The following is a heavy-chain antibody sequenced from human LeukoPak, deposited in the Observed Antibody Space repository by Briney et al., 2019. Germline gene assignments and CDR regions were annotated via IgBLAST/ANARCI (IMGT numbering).Heavy chain of an antibody. D-gene: IGHD3-10*01. CDR1: GFTFSNYW. CDR3: ARDSLVGFGELSY. Sequence: PGGSLRLSCAASGFTFSNYWMHWVRQAPGKGLVWVSRINSDGINTSYADSVKGRFTISRDNAKNTLNLQMNSLRAEDTAVYYCARDSLVGFGELSYWGQGTLVTVSS. J-gene: IGHJ4*02. CDR2: INSDGINT. V-gene: IGHV3-74*01.